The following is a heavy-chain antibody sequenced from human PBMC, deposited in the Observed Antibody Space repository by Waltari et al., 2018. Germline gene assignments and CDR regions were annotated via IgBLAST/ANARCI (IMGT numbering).Heavy chain of an antibody. V-gene: IGHV4-38-2*01. CDR1: GYSISSGYY. CDR2: IYHSGST. CDR3: ARQGDNWNSDY. D-gene: IGHD1-20*01. J-gene: IGHJ4*02. Sequence: QVQLQESGPGLVKPSETLSLTCAVSGYSISSGYYWGWIRQPPGKGLEWIGSIYHSGSTYYNPSLKSRVTISVDTSKNQFSLKLSSVTAADTAVYYCARQGDNWNSDYWGQGTLVTVSS.